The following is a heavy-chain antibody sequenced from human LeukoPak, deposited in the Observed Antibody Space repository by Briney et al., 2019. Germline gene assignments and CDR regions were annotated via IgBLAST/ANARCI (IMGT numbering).Heavy chain of an antibody. J-gene: IGHJ4*02. V-gene: IGHV3-23*01. D-gene: IGHD2-15*01. CDR1: GFIFNDYD. CDR3: AKVTVTMAATGDY. Sequence: GGSLRLSCVVSGFIFNDYDMSWVRQAPGKGLEWVSAISGSGGSTYYADSVEGRFTISRDNSKNTLYLQMNSLRVEDTAIYYCAKVTVTMAATGDYWGQGTLVTVSS. CDR2: ISGSGGST.